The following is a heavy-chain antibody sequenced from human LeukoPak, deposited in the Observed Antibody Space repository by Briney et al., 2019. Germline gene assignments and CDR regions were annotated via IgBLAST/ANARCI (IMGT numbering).Heavy chain of an antibody. V-gene: IGHV3-30*02. J-gene: IGHJ3*01. CDR2: IRYDGSNK. CDR1: GFTFTTYY. CDR3: ANDHVTSCLKKGGSVTACPL. Sequence: GGSLRLSCAASGFTFTTYYMTWVRQAPGKGLEWVAFIRYDGSNKYYADSVKGRFTISRDNSRNTPYLQMNSLRAEDTAVYYCANDHVTSCLKKGGSVTACPLWGQGTMVTVSS. D-gene: IGHD2-2*01.